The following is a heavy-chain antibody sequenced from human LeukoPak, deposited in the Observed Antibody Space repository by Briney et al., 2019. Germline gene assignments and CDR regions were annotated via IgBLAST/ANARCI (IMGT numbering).Heavy chain of an antibody. Sequence: WVRQAPGKGLEWIGSVYSSGSIYYNPSLRSQITISIDTSKNQFSLKLTSVAAADTAMYYCTRDMEYPGAGFDYWGQGIPVTVSS. J-gene: IGHJ4*02. CDR3: TRDMEYPGAGFDY. V-gene: IGHV4-39*07. CDR2: VYSSGSI. D-gene: IGHD3-3*01.